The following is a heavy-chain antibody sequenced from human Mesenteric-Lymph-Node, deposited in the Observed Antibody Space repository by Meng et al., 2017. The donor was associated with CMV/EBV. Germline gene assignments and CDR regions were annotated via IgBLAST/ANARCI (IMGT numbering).Heavy chain of an antibody. D-gene: IGHD3-3*01. CDR3: AREGYYDFWSGYYYYYYGMDV. Sequence: GGSLRLSCAASGFTLSSNAMNWVRQAPGKGLEWVSYISSSSSTIYYADSVKGRFTISRDNAKNSLYLQMNSLRAEDTAVYYCAREGYYDFWSGYYYYYYGMDVWGQGTTVTVSS. CDR1: GFTLSSNA. V-gene: IGHV3-48*04. J-gene: IGHJ6*02. CDR2: ISSSSSTI.